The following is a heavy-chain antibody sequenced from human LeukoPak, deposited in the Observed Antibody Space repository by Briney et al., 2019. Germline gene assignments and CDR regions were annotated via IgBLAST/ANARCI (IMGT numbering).Heavy chain of an antibody. J-gene: IGHJ4*02. V-gene: IGHV4-4*02. CDR2: ISLAGRT. Sequence: SETLSLTCGVSGGSITTPDYWSWVRQPPGGGLEWIGEISLAGRTRYNPSLTSRVNISIDESKNHLYLNLASVTAAYTAVYYCSRESEPFCPFGHWGQGTLVGVIS. CDR3: SRESEPFCPFGH. CDR1: GGSITTPDY.